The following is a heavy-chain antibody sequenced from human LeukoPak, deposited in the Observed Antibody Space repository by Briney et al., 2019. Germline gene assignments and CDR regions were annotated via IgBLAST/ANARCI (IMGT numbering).Heavy chain of an antibody. CDR1: GGSISSGGYY. J-gene: IGHJ4*02. CDR3: ARDGIPFLYYFDY. D-gene: IGHD1-26*01. Sequence: PSETLSLTCTVSGGSISSGGYYWSWIRQHPGKGLEWIGYIYHSGSTDYNPSLKSRVTISADTSKNQFSLKLNSVTAADTAVYYCARDGIPFLYYFDYWGQGTLVTVSS. V-gene: IGHV4-31*03. CDR2: IYHSGST.